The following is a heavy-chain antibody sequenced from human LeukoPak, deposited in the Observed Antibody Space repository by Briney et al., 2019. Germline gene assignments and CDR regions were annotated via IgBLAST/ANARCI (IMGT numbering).Heavy chain of an antibody. CDR2: IIPIFGTA. Sequence: ASVKVSCKASGGTFSSYAISWVRQAPGQGLEWMGGIIPIFGTANYAQKFQGRVTITTDESTSTAYMELSSLRSEDTAVYYCARGCCSSTSCNWFDPWGQGTLVTVSS. V-gene: IGHV1-69*05. J-gene: IGHJ5*02. CDR3: ARGCCSSTSCNWFDP. CDR1: GGTFSSYA. D-gene: IGHD2-2*01.